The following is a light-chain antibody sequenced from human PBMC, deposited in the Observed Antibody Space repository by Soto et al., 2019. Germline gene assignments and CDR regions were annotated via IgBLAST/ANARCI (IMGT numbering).Light chain of an antibody. Sequence: EIVLKQSPDTLSLSPGERATLSCRPSQSVKNNYLAWYQQKPGQPPRFLIYDASSRSTGIPDRFSGSGSGTAFTLTISRLEPEDFAVYYCQQYGSTPLTFGGGTKVDIK. V-gene: IGKV3-20*01. CDR1: QSVKNNY. CDR2: DAS. CDR3: QQYGSTPLT. J-gene: IGKJ4*01.